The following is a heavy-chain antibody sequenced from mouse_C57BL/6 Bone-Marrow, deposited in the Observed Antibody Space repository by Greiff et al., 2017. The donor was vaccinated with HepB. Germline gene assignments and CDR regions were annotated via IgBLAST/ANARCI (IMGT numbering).Heavy chain of an antibody. CDR1: GFTFSSYG. J-gene: IGHJ2*01. D-gene: IGHD1-1*01. CDR3: ARRDYYGSSYVDY. V-gene: IGHV5-6*01. Sequence: EVHLVESGGDLVKPGGSLKLSCAASGFTFSSYGMSWVRQTPDKRLEWVATISSGGSYTYYPDSVKGRFTISRDNAKNTLYLQMSSLKSEDTAMYYCARRDYYGSSYVDYWGQGTTLTVSS. CDR2: ISSGGSYT.